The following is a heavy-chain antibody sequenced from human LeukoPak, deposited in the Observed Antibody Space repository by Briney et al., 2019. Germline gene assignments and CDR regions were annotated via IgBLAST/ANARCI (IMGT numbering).Heavy chain of an antibody. J-gene: IGHJ6*02. CDR3: ARDMYCSSTSCYFYYYYGMDV. CDR1: GYTFTGYY. CDR2: INPNSGGT. Sequence: ASVKVSCKASGYTFTGYYMHWVRQAPGQGLGWMGWINPNSGGTNYAQKFQGRVTMTRDTSISTAYMELSRLRSDDTAVYYCARDMYCSSTSCYFYYYYGMDVWGQGTTVTVSS. D-gene: IGHD2-2*01. V-gene: IGHV1-2*02.